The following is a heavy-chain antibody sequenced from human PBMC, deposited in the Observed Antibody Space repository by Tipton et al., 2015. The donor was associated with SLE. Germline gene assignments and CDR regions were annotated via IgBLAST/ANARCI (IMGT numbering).Heavy chain of an antibody. V-gene: IGHV3-21*03. CDR2: ISSTSNYT. CDR3: TTGSYEGY. D-gene: IGHD3-10*01. Sequence: SLRLSCAASGFIFSSYTMNWVRQAPGKGLEWVSSISSTSNYTFYADSLKGRFTISRDNAKNSLYLQMNSLKTEDTAVYYCTTGSYEGYWGQGILVTVSS. CDR1: GFIFSSYT. J-gene: IGHJ4*02.